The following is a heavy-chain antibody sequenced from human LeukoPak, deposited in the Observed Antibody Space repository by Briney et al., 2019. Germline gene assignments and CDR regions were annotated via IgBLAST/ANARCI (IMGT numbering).Heavy chain of an antibody. CDR1: GFTVSSNY. CDR3: AKDSTEDTAMASLGFVY. V-gene: IGHV3-66*01. D-gene: IGHD5-18*01. CDR2: IYSGGST. Sequence: GGSLRLSCAASGFTVSSNYMSWVRQAPGKGLEWVSTIYSGGSTYYADSVKGRFTISRDNSRNTLYLQMNSLRAEDTAVYYCAKDSTEDTAMASLGFVYWGQGTLVTVSS. J-gene: IGHJ4*02.